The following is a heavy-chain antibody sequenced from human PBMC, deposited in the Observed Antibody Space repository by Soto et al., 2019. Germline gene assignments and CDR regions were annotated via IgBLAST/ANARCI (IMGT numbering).Heavy chain of an antibody. CDR2: FYSSGSI. CDR3: ARGYCTTTICDPWFDP. J-gene: IGHJ5*02. V-gene: IGHV4-31*03. Sequence: SETLSLTCFVSGYSITAGGYYWSWIRHHPGKGLEWIGSFYSSGSIIYNPSLRSRVSISGDTSSNQFSMSLTSVTASDTAMYYCARGYCTTTICDPWFDPWGQGTLVTVSS. D-gene: IGHD2-2*01. CDR1: GYSITAGGYY.